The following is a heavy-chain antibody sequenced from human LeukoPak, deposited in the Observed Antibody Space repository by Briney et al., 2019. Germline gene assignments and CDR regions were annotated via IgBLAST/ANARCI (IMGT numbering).Heavy chain of an antibody. CDR3: ARDGAARPHFDY. CDR1: GFILTNYA. CDR2: ISGSTGTT. D-gene: IGHD6-6*01. Sequence: GGSLRLSCAASGFILTNYAMSWVRQAPGKGLEWASVISGSTGTTYYADSVKGRFTISRDNSKNTLFLQMNSLRVEDTAIYYCARDGAARPHFDYWGQGILVTVSS. J-gene: IGHJ4*02. V-gene: IGHV3-23*01.